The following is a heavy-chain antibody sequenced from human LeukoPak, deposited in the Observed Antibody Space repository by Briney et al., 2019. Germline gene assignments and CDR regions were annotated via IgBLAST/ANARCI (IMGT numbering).Heavy chain of an antibody. CDR1: NYSISSDYH. J-gene: IGHJ3*02. V-gene: IGHV4-38-2*02. CDR3: ARSDGYGLVGI. CDR2: IYSSGST. Sequence: SETLSLTCTVSNYSISSDYHWGWIRQPPGKTLEWIGSIYSSGSTHYNPSLKSRVIILIDTAKNHFSLNLSSVTAADTAVYYCARSDGYGLVGIWGQGTMVTVSS. D-gene: IGHD3-10*01.